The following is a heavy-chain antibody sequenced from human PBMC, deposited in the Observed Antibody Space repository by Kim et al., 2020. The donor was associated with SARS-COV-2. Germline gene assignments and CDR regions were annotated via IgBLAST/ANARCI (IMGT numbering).Heavy chain of an antibody. CDR2: ISYDGSNK. D-gene: IGHD6-13*01. V-gene: IGHV3-33*05. CDR3: ARDPDSSSWYYYGMDV. Sequence: GGSLRLSCAASGFTFSSYGIHWVRQAPGKGLEWVAVISYDGSNKYYADSVKGRFTISRDNSKNTLYLQMNSLRAEDTAVYYCARDPDSSSWYYYGMDVWGQGTTVTVSS. J-gene: IGHJ6*02. CDR1: GFTFSSYG.